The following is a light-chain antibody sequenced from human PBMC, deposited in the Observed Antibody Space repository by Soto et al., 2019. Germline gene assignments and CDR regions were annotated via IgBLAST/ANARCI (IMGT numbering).Light chain of an antibody. CDR1: QSVSNDF. J-gene: IGKJ4*01. CDR3: QQYGSSPLT. Sequence: EIVLTQSPGILSLSPGERATVSCRASQSVSNDFLAWYQQKPGQAPRLLIYGGSSRATGIPDRFSGSGSGTDFTLTISRLEPEDFAVYYCQQYGSSPLTFGGGTKVDIK. CDR2: GGS. V-gene: IGKV3-20*01.